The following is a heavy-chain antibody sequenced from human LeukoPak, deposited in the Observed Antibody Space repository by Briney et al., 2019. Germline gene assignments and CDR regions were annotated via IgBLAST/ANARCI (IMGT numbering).Heavy chain of an antibody. CDR2: IYYSGST. CDR3: ATKHDYCDLDAFDI. Sequence: PSETLSLTCTVSGGSISSYYWSWLRQPPGKGLEWIGYIYYSGSTNYNPSLKSRVTISVDTSKNQFSLKLSSVTAADTAVYYCATKHDYCDLDAFDIWGQGTMVTVSS. CDR1: GGSISSYY. D-gene: IGHD4-17*01. J-gene: IGHJ3*02. V-gene: IGHV4-59*12.